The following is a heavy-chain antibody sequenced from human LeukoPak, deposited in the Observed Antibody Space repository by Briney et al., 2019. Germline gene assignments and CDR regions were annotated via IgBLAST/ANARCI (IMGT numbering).Heavy chain of an antibody. CDR3: ARRSSSRYYYYYGMDV. CDR2: IYSGGST. J-gene: IGHJ6*04. CDR1: GFTVSSNY. V-gene: IGHV3-53*01. Sequence: PGGSLRLSCAASGFTVSSNYMSWVRQAPGKGLEWVSVIYSGGSTYYADSVKGRFTISRDNSKNTLYLQMNSLRAEDTAVYYCARRSSSRYYYYYGMDVWGKGTTVTFSS. D-gene: IGHD2-2*01.